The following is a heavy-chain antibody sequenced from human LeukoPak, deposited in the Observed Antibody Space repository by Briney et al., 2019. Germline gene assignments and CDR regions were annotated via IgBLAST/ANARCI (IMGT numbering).Heavy chain of an antibody. CDR2: INPYSGDT. Sequence: ASVKVSCKASGYTFTGYYIHWVRQPPGQGLEWMGWINPYSGDTNFAQIFQGRVTMTRDTSIHTAYMELSSLTPDATAVYFCARDQGSVSRCWYKGYWGQGTQVTVSS. D-gene: IGHD6-13*01. CDR3: ARDQGSVSRCWYKGY. CDR1: GYTFTGYY. J-gene: IGHJ4*02. V-gene: IGHV1-2*02.